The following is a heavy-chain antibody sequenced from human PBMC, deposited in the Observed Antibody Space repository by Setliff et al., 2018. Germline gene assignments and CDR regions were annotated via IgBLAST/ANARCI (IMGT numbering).Heavy chain of an antibody. CDR2: IYYSGST. CDR1: GGSISSSSYY. Sequence: KASETLSLTCTVSGGSISSSSYYWGWIRQPPGKGLEWIGSIYYSGSTYYNPSLKSRVSISVDTSKNRFSLKLSSVTAADTAVYYCARENRYYYDNLGTLDYWGQGTLVTVSS. D-gene: IGHD3-22*01. CDR3: ARENRYYYDNLGTLDY. J-gene: IGHJ4*02. V-gene: IGHV4-39*07.